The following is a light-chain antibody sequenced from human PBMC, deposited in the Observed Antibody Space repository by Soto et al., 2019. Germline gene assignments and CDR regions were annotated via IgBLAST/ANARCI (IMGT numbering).Light chain of an antibody. CDR2: GAS. Sequence: EIVMTQSPATLSVSPGERATLSCRASQSVSSNLAGYQQKPGQAPRLLIYGASTRATGIPARFNGSGSGTEFTLTISSLQSEDFAVYYCLQYNNWPPVFGQGTKVEIK. CDR1: QSVSSN. CDR3: LQYNNWPPV. V-gene: IGKV3D-15*01. J-gene: IGKJ1*01.